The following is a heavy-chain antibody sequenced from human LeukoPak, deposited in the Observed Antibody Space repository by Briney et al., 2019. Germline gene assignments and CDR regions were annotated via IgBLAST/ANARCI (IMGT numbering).Heavy chain of an antibody. CDR1: GFTVSSNY. CDR3: ARVTVTTYFDY. D-gene: IGHD4-17*01. J-gene: IGHJ4*02. Sequence: PGGSLRLPCAASGFTVSSNYMSWVRQAPGKGLEWVSIIYSGGSTYYADSVKGRFTISRDNSKNTLYLQMNSLRAEDTAVYYCARVTVTTYFDYWGQGTLVTVSS. CDR2: IYSGGST. V-gene: IGHV3-53*01.